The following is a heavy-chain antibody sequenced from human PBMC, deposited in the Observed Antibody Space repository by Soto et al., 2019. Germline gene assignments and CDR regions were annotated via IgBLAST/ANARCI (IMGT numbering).Heavy chain of an antibody. V-gene: IGHV1-69*13. CDR3: AGHGYSRGKIDY. CDR2: IIPIFGTA. D-gene: IGHD6-13*01. J-gene: IGHJ4*02. CDR1: GGTFSSYA. Sequence: SVKVCCKSPGGTFSSYAISWVRQAPGQGLEWMGGIIPIFGTANYAQKFQGRVTITADESTSTAYMELSSLRSEDTAVYYCAGHGYSRGKIDYWGQGTLVTVSS.